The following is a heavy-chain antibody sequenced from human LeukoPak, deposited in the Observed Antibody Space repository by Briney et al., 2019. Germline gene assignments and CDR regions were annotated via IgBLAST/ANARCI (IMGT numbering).Heavy chain of an antibody. V-gene: IGHV3-30*18. D-gene: IGHD2-15*01. J-gene: IGHJ5*02. CDR1: GFAFSYYG. CDR3: AKDPYRVVVATGNYLDP. CDR2: ISHDGSNI. Sequence: PGRSLRLFCAASGFAFSYYGMHWVRHAPGKGLEWVAVISHDGSNIHYGDSVKGRFTISRDNSKNTVYLQMNSLRAEDTAIYYCAKDPYRVVVATGNYLDPWGQGTLVTVSS.